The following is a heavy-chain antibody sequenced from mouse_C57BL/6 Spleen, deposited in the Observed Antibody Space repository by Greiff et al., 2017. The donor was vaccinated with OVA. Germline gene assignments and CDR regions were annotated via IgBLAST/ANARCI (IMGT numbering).Heavy chain of an antibody. J-gene: IGHJ2*01. Sequence: QVQLQQPGAELVKPGASVKLSCKASGYTFTSYWMQWVKQRPGQGLEWIGEIDPSDSYTNYNQKFKGKATLTVDTSSSTAYMHLSSLTTEDAAVYYCARGGNYGFDYWGQGTTLTVSS. D-gene: IGHD2-1*01. CDR3: ARGGNYGFDY. CDR1: GYTFTSYW. CDR2: IDPSDSYT. V-gene: IGHV1-50*01.